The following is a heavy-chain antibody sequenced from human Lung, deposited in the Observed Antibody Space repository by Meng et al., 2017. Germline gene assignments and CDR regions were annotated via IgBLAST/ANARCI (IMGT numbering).Heavy chain of an antibody. Sequence: VQRVQCGAEVKKPGASVKVSCKASGYTVPDYWLHWVRRAPGQGLEWMGRINPKSGDTHYAQRFQGRVTMTGDTSISTAYMELSGLRSDDTAMYYCARDEDISAAGKLFGDYWGQGTLVTASS. CDR1: GYTVPDYW. J-gene: IGHJ4*02. CDR3: ARDEDISAAGKLFGDY. D-gene: IGHD6-13*01. V-gene: IGHV1-2*06. CDR2: INPKSGDT.